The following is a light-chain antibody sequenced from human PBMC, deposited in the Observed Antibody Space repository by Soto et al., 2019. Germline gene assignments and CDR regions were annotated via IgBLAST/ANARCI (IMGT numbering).Light chain of an antibody. CDR1: QSVSSN. Sequence: ENVLTQVSGTLSLSPGEKATLAFTASQSVSSNYLAWYQQKPGQAPSLLIYGAFTRATGIPARFSGTGSGTEFTLTISSLQSEDFALYYCQQYNDWPLTFGQGTKVDI. CDR3: QQYNDWPLT. J-gene: IGKJ1*01. V-gene: IGKV3-15*01. CDR2: GAF.